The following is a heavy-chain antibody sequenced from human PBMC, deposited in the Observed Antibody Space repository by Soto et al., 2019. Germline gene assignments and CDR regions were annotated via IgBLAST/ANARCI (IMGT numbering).Heavy chain of an antibody. V-gene: IGHV1-18*01. CDR3: ARPTVSRIFGVVIDY. Sequence: GASVKVSCKASGYTFTSYGISWVRQAPGQGLEWMGWISAYNGNTNYAQKLQGRVTMTTDTSTSTAYMELRSLRSDDTAVYYCARPTVSRIFGVVIDYWGQGTLVTVSS. D-gene: IGHD3-3*01. CDR2: ISAYNGNT. J-gene: IGHJ4*02. CDR1: GYTFTSYG.